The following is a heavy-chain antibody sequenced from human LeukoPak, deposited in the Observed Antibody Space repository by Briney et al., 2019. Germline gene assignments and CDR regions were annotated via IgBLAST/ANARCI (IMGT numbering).Heavy chain of an antibody. CDR2: IYPGDSDT. CDR1: GYSFTSYW. J-gene: IGHJ3*02. D-gene: IGHD3-22*01. CDR3: ARQSYDSSGYSAFDI. V-gene: IGHV5-51*01. Sequence: PGESPKISCKGSGYSFTSYWIGWVRQMPGKGLEWMGIIYPGDSDTRYSPSFQGQVTISADKSISTAYLQWSSLKASDTAMYYCARQSYDSSGYSAFDIWGQGTMVTVSS.